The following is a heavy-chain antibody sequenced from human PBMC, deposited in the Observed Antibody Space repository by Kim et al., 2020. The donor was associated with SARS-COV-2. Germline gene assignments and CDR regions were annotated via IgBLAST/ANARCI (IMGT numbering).Heavy chain of an antibody. CDR3: IRSSGTTVAFCDAFDV. CDR2: IRSKVYSYAT. J-gene: IGHJ3*01. Sequence: GGSLRLSCAASGFTFSDSPMHWVRQASGKGLEWVGRIRSKVYSYATSYAASVKGRFTIARDDSESTAYLQMNSLKTEDTAVSYCIRSSGTTVAFCDAFDV. D-gene: IGHD1-1*01. CDR1: GFTFSDSP. V-gene: IGHV3-73*01.